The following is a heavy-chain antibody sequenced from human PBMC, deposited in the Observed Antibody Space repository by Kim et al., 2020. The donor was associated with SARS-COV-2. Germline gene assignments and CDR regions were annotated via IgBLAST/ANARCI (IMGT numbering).Heavy chain of an antibody. CDR3: ARDASYDYWRGPGHYMD. D-gene: IGHD3-3*01. V-gene: IGHV3-33*01. CDR1: GFTFSSYG. CDR2: IWYDGSNT. Sequence: GGSLRLSCAASGFTFSSYGMHWVRQAPGKGLEWVSAIWYDGSNTYYADSVKGRFTISRDNSKNTLYLQMNSLRAEDTAVYYCARDASYDYWRGPGHYMD. J-gene: IGHJ6*03.